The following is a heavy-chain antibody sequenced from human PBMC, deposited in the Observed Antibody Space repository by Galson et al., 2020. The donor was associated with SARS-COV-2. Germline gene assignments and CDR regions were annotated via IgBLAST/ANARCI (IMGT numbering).Heavy chain of an antibody. CDR2: INPNSGGT. J-gene: IGHJ6*02. V-gene: IGHV1-2*02. D-gene: IGHD6-25*01. CDR1: GYTYTGYH. Sequence: ASVNVSFQSSGYTYTGYHMHWVRQAPGQGLAWMGCINPNSGGTNYAQQLQGRVTLTRDTSIRTAYMELSRLRSDDTAVYYCAGERRAASYYYDGMDVWGEGTTVTVS. CDR3: AGERRAASYYYDGMDV.